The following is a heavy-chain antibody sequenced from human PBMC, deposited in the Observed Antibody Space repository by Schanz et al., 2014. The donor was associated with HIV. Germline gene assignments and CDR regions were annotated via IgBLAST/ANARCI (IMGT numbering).Heavy chain of an antibody. J-gene: IGHJ4*02. CDR3: ARSQKGTSCCSPLDF. CDR1: GFVFSSYA. CDR2: ISSNTNYI. D-gene: IGHD2-2*01. Sequence: EVQLVESGGGLVQPGGSLRLSCAASGFVFSSYAMHWVRQAPGKGLEWISSISSNTNYINYADSVKGRFTISRDNSKNRVFLQMNSLSTEDAAVYHCARSQKGTSCCSPLDFWGQGTPVTV. V-gene: IGHV3-21*02.